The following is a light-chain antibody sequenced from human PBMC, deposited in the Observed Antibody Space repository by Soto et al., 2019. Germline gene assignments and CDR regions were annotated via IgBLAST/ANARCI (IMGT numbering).Light chain of an antibody. V-gene: IGLV2-8*01. CDR2: EVT. CDR1: SSDVGGYNH. CDR3: SSYAGSNNPYV. Sequence: QSALTQPASVSGSPGQSITISCTGTSSDVGGYNHVSWYQQHPGKAPKLIIYEVTKRPLGVPDRFSGSKSGNTASLTVSGLQAEDEADYYCSSYAGSNNPYVFGTGTKLTVL. J-gene: IGLJ1*01.